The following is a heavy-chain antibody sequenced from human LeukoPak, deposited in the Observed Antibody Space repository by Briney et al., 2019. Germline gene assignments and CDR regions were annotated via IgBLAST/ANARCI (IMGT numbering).Heavy chain of an antibody. CDR2: ISSGGTPI. Sequence: GGSLRLTCAASGFTFKTFSMNWVRQAPGKGLEWLSYISSGGTPIYYADSVKGRFTISRDDAQNLVYLQMNSLRAEDTAVYYCTYLRTPYYNDKWLDPWGQGALVTVSS. J-gene: IGHJ5*02. V-gene: IGHV3-48*04. CDR3: TYLRTPYYNDKWLDP. D-gene: IGHD3/OR15-3a*01. CDR1: GFTFKTFS.